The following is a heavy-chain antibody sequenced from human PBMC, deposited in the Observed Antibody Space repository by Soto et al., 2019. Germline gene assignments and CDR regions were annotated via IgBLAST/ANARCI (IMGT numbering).Heavy chain of an antibody. CDR2: IYYSGST. Sequence: SETLSLTCTVSGGSINNYYWNWIRQPPGKGLEWIGFIYYSGSTNYNPSLKSRVTISVDTSKNQFSLKLNSVTAADTAVYYGERNYIGWAFDYWGQRTLVTVSS. CDR3: ERNYIGWAFDY. V-gene: IGHV4-59*01. J-gene: IGHJ4*02. D-gene: IGHD6-19*01. CDR1: GGSINNYY.